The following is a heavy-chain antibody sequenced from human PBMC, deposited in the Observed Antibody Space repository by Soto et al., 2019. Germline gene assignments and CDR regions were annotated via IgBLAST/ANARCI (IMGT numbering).Heavy chain of an antibody. CDR1: GFTFSSYG. CDR3: ARECPGYGMAV. V-gene: IGHV3-33*01. CDR2: IWYDGSNK. Sequence: QVQLVESGGGVVQPGRSLRLSCAASGFTFSSYGMHWVRQAPGKGLEWVAVIWYDGSNKYYADSVQGRFTISRDNSKNTLYLQMNRLRADDTAVDYCARECPGYGMAVGGQVTTVTVAS. J-gene: IGHJ6*02.